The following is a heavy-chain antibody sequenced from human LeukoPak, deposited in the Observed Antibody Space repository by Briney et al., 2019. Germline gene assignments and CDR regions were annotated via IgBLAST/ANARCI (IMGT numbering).Heavy chain of an antibody. V-gene: IGHV4-39*01. Sequence: PSETLSLTCSVSGGSISSSDYFWGWIRQPPGKGLEWIGNIYYSGITYQNPSLKSRVTISVDTSKNQFSLKVRSVTAADTAVYYCARHGSNYDVLTGYREDYYAMDVWGQGTTATVSS. J-gene: IGHJ6*02. CDR1: GGSISSSDYF. CDR2: IYYSGIT. D-gene: IGHD3-9*01. CDR3: ARHGSNYDVLTGYREDYYAMDV.